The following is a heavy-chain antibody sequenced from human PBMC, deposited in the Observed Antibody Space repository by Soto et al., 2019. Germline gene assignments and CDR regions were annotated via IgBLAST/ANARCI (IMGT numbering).Heavy chain of an antibody. CDR2: INHSGST. V-gene: IGHV4-34*01. J-gene: IGHJ6*02. Sequence: PSETLSLTCAVYGGSFSGYYWSWIRQPPGKGLEWIGEINHSGSTNYNPSLKSRVTISVDTSKNQFSLKLSSVTAADTAVYYCARVLKAMWGMDVWGQGTTVTVSS. CDR1: GGSFSGYY. D-gene: IGHD2-2*01. CDR3: ARVLKAMWGMDV.